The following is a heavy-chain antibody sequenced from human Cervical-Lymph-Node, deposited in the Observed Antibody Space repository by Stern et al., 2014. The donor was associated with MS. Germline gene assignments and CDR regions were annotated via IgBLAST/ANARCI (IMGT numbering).Heavy chain of an antibody. CDR3: VSAAGGREQNHYYGMDV. CDR1: GGTFSSYT. CDR2: IIPVFGKA. V-gene: IGHV1-69*01. D-gene: IGHD1/OR15-1a*01. Sequence: VQLVESGAGAKKPGSSVKVSCKASGGTFSSYTFSWVRQAPGQGFEWMGGIIPVFGKAIYAQKFQDRVTITADESTSTGYMEMSSLRSEDTAVYYCVSAAGGREQNHYYGMDVWGQGTTVTVSS. J-gene: IGHJ6*02.